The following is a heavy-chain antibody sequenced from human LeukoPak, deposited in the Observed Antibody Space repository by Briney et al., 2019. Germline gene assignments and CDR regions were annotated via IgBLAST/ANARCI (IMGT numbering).Heavy chain of an antibody. CDR3: ARDEVRFPRVFQH. CDR2: IYYSGST. CDR1: GGSISSYH. J-gene: IGHJ1*01. V-gene: IGHV4-59*01. D-gene: IGHD3-10*01. Sequence: SETLSLTCTVSGGSISSYHWSWIRQPPGKGLEWIGNIYYSGSTNYNPSLKSRVTISLATSKDQFSLKLSSVTAADTAVYYCARDEVRFPRVFQHWGQGTLVTVSS.